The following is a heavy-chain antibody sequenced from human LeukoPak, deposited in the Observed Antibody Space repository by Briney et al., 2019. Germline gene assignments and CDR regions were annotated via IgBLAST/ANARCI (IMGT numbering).Heavy chain of an antibody. D-gene: IGHD2-2*01. J-gene: IGHJ4*02. CDR2: IINDGSFT. Sequence: PGGSLRLSCAASGVTLSSYAMSWARQAPGKGLMWVSHIINDGSFTTYADSVKGRFTISRDNAKNTVYLQMNNLRAEDTAMYYCATDNKYAPSYWGQGTLVTVSS. V-gene: IGHV3-74*01. CDR1: GVTLSSYA. CDR3: ATDNKYAPSY.